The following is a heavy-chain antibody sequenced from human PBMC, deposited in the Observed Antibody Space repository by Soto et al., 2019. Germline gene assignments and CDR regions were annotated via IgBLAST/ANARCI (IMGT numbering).Heavy chain of an antibody. J-gene: IGHJ3*02. CDR3: ARVWGGAFDI. CDR1: GGSISSYY. Sequence: QVQLQESGPGLVKPSETLSLTCTVSGGSISSYYWSWIRQPLGKGLEWIGYIYYSGSTNYNPSLKSRVTISVDTSKNQFSLKLSSVTAADTAVYYCARVWGGAFDIWGQGTMVTVSS. D-gene: IGHD3-10*01. V-gene: IGHV4-59*01. CDR2: IYYSGST.